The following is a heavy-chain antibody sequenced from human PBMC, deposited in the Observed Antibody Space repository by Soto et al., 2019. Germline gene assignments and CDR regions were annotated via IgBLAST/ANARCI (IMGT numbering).Heavy chain of an antibody. CDR3: TRAYYGDYLISPRFDY. J-gene: IGHJ4*02. CDR2: IRSKAYGGTT. D-gene: IGHD4-17*01. CDR1: GFTFGDYA. Sequence: GGSLRLSCTASGFTFGDYAISWFRQAPGKGLEWVGFIRSKAYGGTTEYAASVKGRFTISRDDSKSIAYLQMNSLKTEDTAVHYCTRAYYGDYLISPRFDYWGQGTLVTVSS. V-gene: IGHV3-49*03.